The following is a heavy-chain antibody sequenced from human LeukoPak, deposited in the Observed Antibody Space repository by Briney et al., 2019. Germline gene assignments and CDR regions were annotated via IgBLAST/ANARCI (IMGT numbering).Heavy chain of an antibody. CDR3: ARVEQQLVRDAFDI. CDR1: GFTFSSYW. J-gene: IGHJ3*02. D-gene: IGHD6-13*01. CDR2: IKQDGSEK. V-gene: IGHV3-7*01. Sequence: GGSLRLSCAASGFTFSSYWMSWVRQAPGKGLEWVTNIKQDGSEKYYVDSVKGRFTISRDNAKNSLHLQMNSLRAEDTAVYYCARVEQQLVRDAFDIWGQGTMVTVSS.